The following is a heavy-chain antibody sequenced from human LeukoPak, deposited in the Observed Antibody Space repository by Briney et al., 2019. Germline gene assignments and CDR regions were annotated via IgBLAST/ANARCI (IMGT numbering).Heavy chain of an antibody. V-gene: IGHV4-39*01. CDR2: IYYSGST. D-gene: IGHD1-26*01. CDR1: GGSLSSSSYY. CDR3: ARRTYSGSYFDY. J-gene: IGHJ4*02. Sequence: SETLSLTCTVSGGSLSSSSYYWGWIRQPPGKGLEWIGSIYYSGSTYYNPSLKSRVTISVDTSKNQFSLKLSSATAADTAVYYCARRTYSGSYFDYWGQGTLVTVSS.